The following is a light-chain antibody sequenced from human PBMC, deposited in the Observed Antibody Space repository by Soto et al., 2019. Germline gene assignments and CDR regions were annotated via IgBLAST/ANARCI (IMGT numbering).Light chain of an antibody. J-gene: IGKJ4*01. V-gene: IGKV3-11*01. CDR2: DAS. CDR1: QSVSSY. CDR3: QQRSCWPLS. Sequence: EIVLTQSPATLPLSPGERATLSCRASQSVSSYLAWYQQRPGQAPRLLIYDASNRATGIPARFSGSGSGTDFTLTINSLDPEDFAVYYCQQRSCWPLSFGGGTKVEIK.